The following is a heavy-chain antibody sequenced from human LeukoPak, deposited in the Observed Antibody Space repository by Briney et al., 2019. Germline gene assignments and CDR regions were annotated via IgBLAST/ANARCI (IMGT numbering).Heavy chain of an antibody. CDR2: MNPNSGNT. CDR3: ARARRADGYYFYN. V-gene: IGHV1-8*01. CDR1: GYTFTSYD. Sequence: ASVKVSCKASGYTFTSYDINWVRQATGQGLEWMGWMNPNSGNTGYAQKFQGRVTMTRNTSISTAYMELSSLRSEDTAVYYCARARRADGYYFYNWGQGTLVTVSS. J-gene: IGHJ4*02.